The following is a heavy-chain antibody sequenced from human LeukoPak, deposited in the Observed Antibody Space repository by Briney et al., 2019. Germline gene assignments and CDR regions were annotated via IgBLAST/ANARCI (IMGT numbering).Heavy chain of an antibody. J-gene: IGHJ4*02. D-gene: IGHD3-22*01. Sequence: PGGSLRLPCAASGFTFSSYSMNWVRQAPGKGLEWVSYISSSSSTIYYADSVNGRFTISRDNDKKSLYLQMNSLRAEDTAVYYCAREVVYYFDYWGQGTLVTVSS. V-gene: IGHV3-48*01. CDR3: AREVVYYFDY. CDR1: GFTFSSYS. CDR2: ISSSSSTI.